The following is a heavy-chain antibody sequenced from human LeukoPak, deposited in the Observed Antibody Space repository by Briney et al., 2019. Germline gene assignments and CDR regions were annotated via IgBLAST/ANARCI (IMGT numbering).Heavy chain of an antibody. V-gene: IGHV4-59*01. CDR2: VYYSGST. D-gene: IGHD2-15*01. CDR1: GGSFSGYY. J-gene: IGHJ4*02. CDR3: ARIHRYCSGGACYVLDN. Sequence: SETLSLTCVVSGGSFSGYYWGWIRQPPGRGLEWIGYVYYSGSTNYNPSFKSRITISVDTSRNQFSLQLSSVTAADTAVYYCARIHRYCSGGACYVLDNWGQGALVTVSS.